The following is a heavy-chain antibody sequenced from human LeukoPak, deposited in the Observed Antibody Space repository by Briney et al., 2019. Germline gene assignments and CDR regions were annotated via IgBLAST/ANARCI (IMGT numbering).Heavy chain of an antibody. CDR2: IYYTGTT. Sequence: SETLSLTCTVSGASISSSFWTWIRQSPGKGLEWIAYIYYTGTTYYNPSLRSRLTISVDTSKNQFSLRLNSVTAADTAVYYCARTSGYLSFWFDPWGQGTLVTVSS. D-gene: IGHD6-25*01. CDR3: ARTSGYLSFWFDP. J-gene: IGHJ5*02. V-gene: IGHV4-59*08. CDR1: GASISSSF.